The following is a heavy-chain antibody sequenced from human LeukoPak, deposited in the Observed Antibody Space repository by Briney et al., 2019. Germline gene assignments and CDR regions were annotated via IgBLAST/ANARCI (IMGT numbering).Heavy chain of an antibody. J-gene: IGHJ4*02. D-gene: IGHD2-15*01. CDR2: INEDGSER. CDR1: GLTFSTYW. CDR3: ARVVVRRVYDY. V-gene: IGHV3-7*01. Sequence: PGGSLRLSCAASGLTFSTYWMSWVRQAPGRGLEWVAKINEDGSERYYVDSVKGRFTISRDNAKNSLYLQMNSLRAEDTAVYYCARVVVRRVYDYWGQGTLVTVSS.